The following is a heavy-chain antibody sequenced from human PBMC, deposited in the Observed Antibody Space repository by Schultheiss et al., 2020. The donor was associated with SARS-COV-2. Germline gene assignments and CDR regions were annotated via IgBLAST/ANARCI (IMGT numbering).Heavy chain of an antibody. CDR3: AKDPRAVVLMVYAFDY. V-gene: IGHV3-23*03. CDR2: IYSGGST. Sequence: GGSLRLSCAASGFTFSSYAMSWVRQAPGKGLEWVSVIYSGGSTYYADSVKGRFTISRDNSKNTLYLQMNSLRTEDTAVYYCAKDPRAVVLMVYAFDYWGQGTLVTVSS. CDR1: GFTFSSYA. D-gene: IGHD2-8*01. J-gene: IGHJ4*02.